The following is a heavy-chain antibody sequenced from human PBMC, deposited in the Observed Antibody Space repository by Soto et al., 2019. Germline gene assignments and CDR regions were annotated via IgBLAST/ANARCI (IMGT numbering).Heavy chain of an antibody. V-gene: IGHV4-31*03. CDR3: ASDLGDSGAFDI. J-gene: IGHJ3*02. Sequence: PSETLSLTCTVSGGSISSGAYYWSWIRQHPGKGLEWIGYISYSGSTYYNPSLKSRVTISVDTSKNQFSLKLSSVTAADTAVYYCASDLGDSGAFDIWGQGTMVTVS. D-gene: IGHD4-17*01. CDR1: GGSISSGAYY. CDR2: ISYSGST.